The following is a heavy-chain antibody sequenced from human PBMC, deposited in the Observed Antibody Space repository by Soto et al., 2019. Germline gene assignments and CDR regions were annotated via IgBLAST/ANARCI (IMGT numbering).Heavy chain of an antibody. V-gene: IGHV1-46*01. Sequence: ASVKVSCKASGYTFTSYYMHWVRQAPGQGLEWMGIINPSGGSTSYAQKFQGRVTMTRDTSTSTVYMELSSLRSEDTAVYHCARDRATGIAAAAQGFDPWGQGTLVTVSS. J-gene: IGHJ5*02. CDR2: INPSGGST. CDR1: GYTFTSYY. CDR3: ARDRATGIAAAAQGFDP. D-gene: IGHD6-13*01.